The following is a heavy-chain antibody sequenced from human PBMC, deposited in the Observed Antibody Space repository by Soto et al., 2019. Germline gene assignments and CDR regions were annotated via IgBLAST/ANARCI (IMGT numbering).Heavy chain of an antibody. CDR1: GGAISSSNW. CDR3: ARVAVAGTRVAY. V-gene: IGHV4-4*02. Sequence: QVQLQEWGPGLVKPSGTLSLTCAVSGGAISSSNWWSWVRQPPGKGLEWIGEIYHSGSTNYNPSHKSQVNISVDQAKNEFSLKLSSVTAADTAVYYCARVAVAGTRVAYWGQGTLVTVSS. CDR2: IYHSGST. J-gene: IGHJ4*02. D-gene: IGHD6-19*01.